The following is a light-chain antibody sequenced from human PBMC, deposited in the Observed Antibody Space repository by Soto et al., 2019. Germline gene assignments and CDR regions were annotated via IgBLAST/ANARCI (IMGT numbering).Light chain of an antibody. CDR3: QEYNSYPLT. J-gene: IGKJ4*01. V-gene: IGKV1-5*03. CDR1: QSISSW. Sequence: DIKLTQSPSTLSASVGDRVTITCRASQSISSWLAWYQQKLGKAPKLLIPQASSLESGVPSRFSGSGSGTEFTVTINSLQPGDFATYYCQEYNSYPLTFGGGTNVEIK. CDR2: QAS.